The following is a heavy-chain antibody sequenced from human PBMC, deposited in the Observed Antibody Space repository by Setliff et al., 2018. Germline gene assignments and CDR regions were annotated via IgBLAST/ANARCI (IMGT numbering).Heavy chain of an antibody. CDR1: GGSFSCYY. CDR3: ARDREGDGNYYMDV. Sequence: LSLTCAVYGGSFSCYYWSWIRQPPGKGLEWVSYISSHSNTIWYADSVKGRFTISRDNVKNSLYLEMNSLRVDDTAIYYCARDREGDGNYYMDVWGKGTTVTVSS. V-gene: IGHV3-11*01. D-gene: IGHD1-1*01. CDR2: ISSHSNTI. J-gene: IGHJ6*03.